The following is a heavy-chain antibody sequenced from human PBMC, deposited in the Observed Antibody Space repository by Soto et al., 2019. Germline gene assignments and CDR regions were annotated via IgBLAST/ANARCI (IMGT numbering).Heavy chain of an antibody. D-gene: IGHD3-3*01. CDR1: VDSITSIYH. CDR3: ARILSFGVVIFEYGMDV. CDR2: IYHSGTT. J-gene: IGHJ6*02. V-gene: IGHV4-38-2*01. Sequence: SETLSLTCSLSVDSITSIYHCSWIRHPPWRGLEWVASIYHSGTTYYNPSLKSRVTISVDTSKNQFSLKLSSVTAADTAVYYCARILSFGVVIFEYGMDVWGQGTTVTVSS.